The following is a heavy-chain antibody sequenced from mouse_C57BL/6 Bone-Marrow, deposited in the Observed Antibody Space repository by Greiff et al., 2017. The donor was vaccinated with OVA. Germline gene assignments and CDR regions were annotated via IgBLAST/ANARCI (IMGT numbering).Heavy chain of an antibody. CDR3: ARPYYGPYYFDY. CDR1: GYTFTDYN. Sequence: VQLQQSGPELVKPGASVKIPCKASGYTFTDYNMDWVKQSHGKSLEWIGDINPNNGGTIYNQKFKGKATLTVDKSSSTAYMELRSLTSEDTAVYYCARPYYGPYYFDYWGQGTTLTVSS. D-gene: IGHD1-1*01. CDR2: INPNNGGT. V-gene: IGHV1-18*01. J-gene: IGHJ2*01.